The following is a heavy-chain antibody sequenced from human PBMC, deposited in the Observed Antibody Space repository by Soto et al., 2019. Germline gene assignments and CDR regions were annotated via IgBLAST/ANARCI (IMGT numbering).Heavy chain of an antibody. V-gene: IGHV1-58*02. Sequence: SVKVSCKASGFTFTSSAMQWMRQARGQRLEWIGWIVVGSGNTNYAQTFQERVIITRDMSTSTAYLELSSLRSEDTAVYYCAADHYYDSRLGAFDIWGQGTMVTV. D-gene: IGHD3-10*01. J-gene: IGHJ3*02. CDR2: IVVGSGNT. CDR1: GFTFTSSA. CDR3: AADHYYDSRLGAFDI.